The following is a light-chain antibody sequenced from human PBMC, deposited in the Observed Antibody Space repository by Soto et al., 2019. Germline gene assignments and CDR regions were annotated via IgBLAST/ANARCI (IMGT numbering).Light chain of an antibody. CDR2: EVS. CDR1: GSDVGGYNY. Sequence: QSALTQPPSASGSPGQSVTISCTGTGSDVGGYNYVSWYQHHPGKAPKLMLYEVSTRPSGVPDRISGSKSGNTASLSVSGLKAEDEADYYGSAYAGSNIYVVFGGGTKLAVL. J-gene: IGLJ2*01. CDR3: SAYAGSNIYVV. V-gene: IGLV2-8*01.